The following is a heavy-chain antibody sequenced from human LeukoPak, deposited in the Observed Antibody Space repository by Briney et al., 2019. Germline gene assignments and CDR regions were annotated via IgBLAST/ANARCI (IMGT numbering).Heavy chain of an antibody. CDR3: AKEGSPPMVRDAFDI. CDR2: IRYDGSNK. CDR1: GFTFSSYG. J-gene: IGHJ3*02. Sequence: GGSLGLSCAASGFTFSSYGMHWVRQAPGKGLEWVAFIRYDGSNKYYADSVKGRFTISRDNSKNTLYLQMNSLRAEDTAVYYCAKEGSPPMVRDAFDIWGQGTMVTVSS. V-gene: IGHV3-30*02. D-gene: IGHD2-15*01.